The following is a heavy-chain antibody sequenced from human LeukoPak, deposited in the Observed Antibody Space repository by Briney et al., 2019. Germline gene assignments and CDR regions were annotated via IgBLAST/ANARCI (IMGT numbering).Heavy chain of an antibody. CDR3: ARELGTSYGYFDY. CDR1: GGTFSSYA. V-gene: IGHV1-69*13. D-gene: IGHD5-18*01. Sequence: AASVKVSCKASGGTFSSYAISWVRQAPGQGPEWMGGIIPIFGTANYAQKFQGRVTITADESTSTAYMELSSLRSEDTAVYYCARELGTSYGYFDYWGQGTLVTVSS. CDR2: IIPIFGTA. J-gene: IGHJ4*02.